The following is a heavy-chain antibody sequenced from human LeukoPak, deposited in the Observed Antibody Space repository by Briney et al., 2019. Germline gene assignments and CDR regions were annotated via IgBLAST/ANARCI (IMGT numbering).Heavy chain of an antibody. CDR3: ARETLTTSRWFDP. J-gene: IGHJ5*02. Sequence: NSSETLSLTCTVSGGSISSYYWSWIRQPPGKGLEWIGYIYYSGSTYYNPSLKSRVTISVDTSKNQFSLKLSSVTAADTAVYYCARETLTTSRWFDPWGQGTLVTVSS. CDR2: IYYSGST. CDR1: GGSISSYY. D-gene: IGHD4-17*01. V-gene: IGHV4-59*12.